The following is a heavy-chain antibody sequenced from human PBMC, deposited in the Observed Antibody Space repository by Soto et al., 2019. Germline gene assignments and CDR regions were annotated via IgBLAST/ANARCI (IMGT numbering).Heavy chain of an antibody. D-gene: IGHD4-4*01. J-gene: IGHJ2*01. V-gene: IGHV1-69*08. Sequence: QVQLVQSGAEVKKPGSSVKVSCKASGGTFSRHTISWVRQAPGQGLEWMGRIIPILGIANYAQKFQDRVTITADKSTSTACMELSSPGSEDTAVYYCARDESTVTTCYFDLWGRGTLVTVSS. CDR2: IIPILGIA. CDR1: GGTFSRHT. CDR3: ARDESTVTTCYFDL.